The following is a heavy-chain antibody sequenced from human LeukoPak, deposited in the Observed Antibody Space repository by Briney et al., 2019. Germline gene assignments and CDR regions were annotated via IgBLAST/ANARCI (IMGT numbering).Heavy chain of an antibody. Sequence: ASVKVSCKASGYTFTSYGISWVRQAPGQGLEWMGIINPSGGSTSYAQKFQGRVTMTRDMSTSTVYMELSSLRSEDTAVYYCARGEHDYGDYYFDYWGQGTLVTVSS. V-gene: IGHV1-46*01. D-gene: IGHD4-17*01. CDR2: INPSGGST. J-gene: IGHJ4*02. CDR1: GYTFTSYG. CDR3: ARGEHDYGDYYFDY.